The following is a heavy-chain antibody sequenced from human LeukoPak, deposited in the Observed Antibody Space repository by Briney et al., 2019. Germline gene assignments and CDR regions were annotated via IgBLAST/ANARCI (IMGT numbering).Heavy chain of an antibody. Sequence: SETLSLTCTVSGGSISPYFWSWIRQPPGKGLEYIGHIYHSGGTTYNPSFGGRVTMLVDPSKNQFSLNLMSVTAADTAVYYCARHASEAGGPLLYWGQGTLVTASS. D-gene: IGHD2-8*02. CDR1: GGSISPYF. V-gene: IGHV4-59*08. CDR2: IYHSGGT. J-gene: IGHJ4*02. CDR3: ARHASEAGGPLLY.